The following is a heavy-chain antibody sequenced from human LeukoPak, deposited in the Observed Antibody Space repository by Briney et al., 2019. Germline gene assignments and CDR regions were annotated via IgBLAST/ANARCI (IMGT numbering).Heavy chain of an antibody. V-gene: IGHV3-23*01. CDR1: GFSFSISA. CDR2: FSGSGFT. D-gene: IGHD6-19*01. Sequence: GGSLRLFCAASGFSFSISAMTWVRQAPGKGLEWVSAFSGSGFTYYADSVKGRFTISKDTSKNTLYLQMNSLRAEDTALYYCAKDVPFTGWRGFDSWGQGTLVTDSS. J-gene: IGHJ4*02. CDR3: AKDVPFTGWRGFDS.